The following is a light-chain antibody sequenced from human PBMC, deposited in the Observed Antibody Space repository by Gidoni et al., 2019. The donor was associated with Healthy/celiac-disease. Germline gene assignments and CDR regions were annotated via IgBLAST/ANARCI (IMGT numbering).Light chain of an antibody. CDR2: AAS. Sequence: DIQMTESPSSLSASVGARVTITCRVSQSISSYLNWYQQKPGKAPKLLIYAASSLQSGVPSRFSGSGSGTDFTLTISSLQPEDFATYYCEQSYSTPVFGPGTKVDIK. CDR1: QSISSY. J-gene: IGKJ3*01. CDR3: EQSYSTPV. V-gene: IGKV1-39*01.